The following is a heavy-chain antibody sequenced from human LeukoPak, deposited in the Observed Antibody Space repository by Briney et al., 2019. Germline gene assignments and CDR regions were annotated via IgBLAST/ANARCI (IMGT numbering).Heavy chain of an antibody. CDR3: ARPTAITSHFDF. D-gene: IGHD4-23*01. Sequence: GESLKISCKASGYKFTSYWIGWVCQMPGRGLEWMGIVSPEDSETRYSPSFEGEVTISVDKSISTAYLQWASLKISDSGIYYCARPTAITSHFDFWGQGTPVTVSS. CDR1: GYKFTSYW. V-gene: IGHV5-51*01. CDR2: VSPEDSET. J-gene: IGHJ4*02.